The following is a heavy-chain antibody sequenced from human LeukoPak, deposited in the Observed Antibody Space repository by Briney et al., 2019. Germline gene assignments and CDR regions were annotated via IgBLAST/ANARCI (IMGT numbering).Heavy chain of an antibody. CDR2: IYTSGST. Sequence: SETLSLTCTVSGCSISSYYWSWIRQPAGKGLEWIGRIYTSGSTNYNPSLKSRVTMSVDTYMNQFSLKLSSVTAADTAVYYCAREQWLVTGWFDPWGQGTLVTVSS. CDR1: GCSISSYY. CDR3: AREQWLVTGWFDP. J-gene: IGHJ5*02. V-gene: IGHV4-4*07. D-gene: IGHD6-19*01.